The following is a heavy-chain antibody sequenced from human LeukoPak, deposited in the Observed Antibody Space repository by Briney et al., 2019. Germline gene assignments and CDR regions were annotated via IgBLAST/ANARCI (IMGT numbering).Heavy chain of an antibody. CDR2: ISGSGGST. D-gene: IGHD3-16*01. CDR3: AKEVYDYVWGSPGFDY. Sequence: GGSLRLSCAASGFTFSSYAMSWVRQAPGKGLEWVSAISGSGGSTYYADSVKGRFTISRDNSKNTLYLQMNSLRAEDTAVYYCAKEVYDYVWGSPGFDYWGQGTLVTASS. V-gene: IGHV3-23*01. J-gene: IGHJ4*02. CDR1: GFTFSSYA.